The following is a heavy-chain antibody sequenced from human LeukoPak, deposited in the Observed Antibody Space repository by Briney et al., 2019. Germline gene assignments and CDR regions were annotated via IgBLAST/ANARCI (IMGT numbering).Heavy chain of an antibody. J-gene: IGHJ4*02. Sequence: ASVKVSCKASGYTFTNYHIAWVRQAPGQGLEWMGWVSTNDGNTVYAQRLQGRVTMTTDTSTSVAYMELRSLTSDDTAVYYCARGVRTPHFDYWGQGTLVTVSS. D-gene: IGHD1/OR15-1a*01. CDR2: VSTNDGNT. V-gene: IGHV1-18*01. CDR3: ARGVRTPHFDY. CDR1: GYTFTNYH.